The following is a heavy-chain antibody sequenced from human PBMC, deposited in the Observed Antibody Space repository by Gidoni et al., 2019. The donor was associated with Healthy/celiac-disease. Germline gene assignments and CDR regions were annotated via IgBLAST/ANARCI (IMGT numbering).Heavy chain of an antibody. V-gene: IGHV3-30*18. CDR3: AKPEAETYYYDSSGYYYSPNAFDI. CDR1: GFTFSSYG. D-gene: IGHD3-22*01. J-gene: IGHJ3*02. Sequence: QVQLVESGGGVVQPGRSLRLSCAASGFTFSSYGMHWVRQAPGKGLEWVAVISDDGSNKYYADSVKGRFTISRDNSKNTLYLQMNSLRAEDTAVYYCAKPEAETYYYDSSGYYYSPNAFDIWGQGTMVTVSS. CDR2: ISDDGSNK.